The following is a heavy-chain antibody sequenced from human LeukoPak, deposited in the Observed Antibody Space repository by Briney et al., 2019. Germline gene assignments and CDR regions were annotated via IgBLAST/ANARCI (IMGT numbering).Heavy chain of an antibody. V-gene: IGHV4-59*01. CDR2: IYYSGST. J-gene: IGHJ4*02. CDR3: ARAAANYFDY. D-gene: IGHD2-15*01. Sequence: SETLSLTCTVSGGSISSYYWSWIRQPPGKGLEWIGYIYYSGSTNYNPSLKSRVTISVDTSKNQFSLKLSSVTAADTAVYYCARAAANYFDYWGQGTLVTVSS. CDR1: GGSISSYY.